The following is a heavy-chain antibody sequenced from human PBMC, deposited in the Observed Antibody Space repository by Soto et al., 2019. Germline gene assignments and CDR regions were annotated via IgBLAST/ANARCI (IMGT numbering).Heavy chain of an antibody. J-gene: IGHJ4*02. D-gene: IGHD1-20*01. V-gene: IGHV1-3*01. CDR2: INPGNGNT. Sequence: HVQLVQSGAEVKKPGASVKVSCKASGYTFTSYAMHWVRQAPGQRLEWMGWINPGNGNTKYSQKFQGRVTITRDTSSSIDDMELRSVRPVDTALYYCARRLYNPFDYWGQGTLVTVSS. CDR1: GYTFTSYA. CDR3: ARRLYNPFDY.